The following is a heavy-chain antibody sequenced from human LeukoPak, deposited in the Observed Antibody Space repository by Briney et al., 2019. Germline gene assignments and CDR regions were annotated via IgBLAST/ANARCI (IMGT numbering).Heavy chain of an antibody. V-gene: IGHV4-30-4*07. Sequence: ASETLSLTCVVSGGSIRSGGYSWSWIRQPPGKGLEWIGYIYYSGSTYYNPSLKSRVTISVDTSKNQFSLKLSSVTAADTAVYFCARVSWFPGTSYYYMDVWGKGTTVTVSS. CDR2: IYYSGST. J-gene: IGHJ6*03. CDR3: ARVSWFPGTSYYYMDV. CDR1: GGSIRSGGYS. D-gene: IGHD1-1*01.